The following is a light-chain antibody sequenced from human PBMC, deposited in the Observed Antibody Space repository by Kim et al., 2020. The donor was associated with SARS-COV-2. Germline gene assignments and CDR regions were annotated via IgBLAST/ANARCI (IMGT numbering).Light chain of an antibody. CDR2: AAS. V-gene: IGKV1-39*01. CDR3: QQSTA. J-gene: IGKJ1*01. Sequence: SSLSESVGDRVTISCRASQSISSYLNWYQQKPGKAPKLLIYAASSLQSGVPSRFSGSGSGTDFTLTISSLQPEDFATYYCQQSTAFGQGTKVDIK. CDR1: QSISSY.